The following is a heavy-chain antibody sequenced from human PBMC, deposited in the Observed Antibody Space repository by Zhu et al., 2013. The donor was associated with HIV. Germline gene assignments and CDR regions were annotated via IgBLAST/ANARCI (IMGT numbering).Heavy chain of an antibody. D-gene: IGHD2-21*01. Sequence: QLVQSGPEVKKPGTSVKVSCKASGFTFTSSAVQWVRQARGQRLEWIGWIVVGSGGTKYAQKFQGRVTMTRDTSIRTVYMELSRLKSDDTAVYYCARADRVVIDYWGQGTLVTVSS. CDR1: GFTFTSSA. CDR2: IVVGSGGT. V-gene: IGHV1-58*01. CDR3: ARADRVVIDY. J-gene: IGHJ4*02.